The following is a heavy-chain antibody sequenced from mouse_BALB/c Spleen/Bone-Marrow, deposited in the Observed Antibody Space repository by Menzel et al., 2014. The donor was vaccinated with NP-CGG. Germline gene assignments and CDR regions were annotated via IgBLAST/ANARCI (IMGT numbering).Heavy chain of an antibody. V-gene: IGHV1S81*02. CDR3: TRRSLLSDYYALDY. CDR2: INPSNGGT. CDR1: GYTFTSFY. Sequence: QVQLQQSGAELVKPGASVKLSCKASGYTFTSFYMYWVKQGPGQGLEWIGDINPSNGGTNFNEKFRKKATLTVDTSSSTAYMEFSSLTSEDSAVYYCTRRSLLSDYYALDYWGQGTSVTVSS. D-gene: IGHD6-1*01. J-gene: IGHJ4*01.